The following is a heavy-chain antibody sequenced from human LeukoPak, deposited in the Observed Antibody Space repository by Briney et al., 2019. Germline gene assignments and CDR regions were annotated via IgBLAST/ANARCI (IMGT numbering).Heavy chain of an antibody. CDR2: IIPILGIA. CDR3: ARHALVLSSYSSSWYNYGMDV. Sequence: SVKVSCKASGGTSSSYAISWVRQAPGQGLEWMGRIIPILGIANYAQKFQGRVTITADKSTSTAYMELSSLRSEDTAVYYCARHALVLSSYSSSWYNYGMDVWGQGTTVTVSS. V-gene: IGHV1-69*04. D-gene: IGHD6-13*01. J-gene: IGHJ6*02. CDR1: GGTSSSYA.